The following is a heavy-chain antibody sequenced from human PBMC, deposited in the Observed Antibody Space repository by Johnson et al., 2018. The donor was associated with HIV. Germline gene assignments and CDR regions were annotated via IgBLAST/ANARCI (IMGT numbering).Heavy chain of an antibody. V-gene: IGHV3-30-3*02. CDR1: VFTFSLYP. D-gene: IGHD6-19*01. CDR2: ISYDGSNK. J-gene: IGHJ3*02. Sequence: QVQLVESGGGVVQPGRPLRLSCAASVFTFSLYPMHWVRQAPGKGLEWLAFISYDGSNKYYADSVKGRFTISRDNSKNTLYLQMNSLRAEDTAVYYCVKLPVAPSYGAFDIWGQGTMVTVSS. CDR3: VKLPVAPSYGAFDI.